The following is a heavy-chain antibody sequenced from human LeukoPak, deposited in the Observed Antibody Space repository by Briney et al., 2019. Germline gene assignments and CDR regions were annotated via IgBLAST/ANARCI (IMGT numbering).Heavy chain of an antibody. CDR2: ISSSSSYI. CDR1: GFTFGSYS. J-gene: IGHJ3*02. Sequence: GGSLRLSCAASGFTFGSYSMNWVRQAPGKGLEWVSSISSSSSYIYYADSVKGRFTISRDNAKNSLYLQMNSLRAEDTAVYYCARDSADTATCFDIWGQGTMVTVSS. CDR3: ARDSADTATCFDI. V-gene: IGHV3-21*01. D-gene: IGHD5-18*01.